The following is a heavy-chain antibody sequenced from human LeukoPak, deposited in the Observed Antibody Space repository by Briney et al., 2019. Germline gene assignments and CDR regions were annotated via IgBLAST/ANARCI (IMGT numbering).Heavy chain of an antibody. CDR3: ARRFSGGYSSGWSVSYFDY. CDR1: GGSISSYY. CDR2: IYYSGST. J-gene: IGHJ4*02. Sequence: PSETLSLTCTVSGGSISSYYWSWIRQPPGKGLEWIGYIYYSGSTNYNPSLKSRVTISVDTSKNQFSLKLSSVTAADTAVYYCARRFSGGYSSGWSVSYFDYWGQGTLVTVSS. V-gene: IGHV4-59*01. D-gene: IGHD6-19*01.